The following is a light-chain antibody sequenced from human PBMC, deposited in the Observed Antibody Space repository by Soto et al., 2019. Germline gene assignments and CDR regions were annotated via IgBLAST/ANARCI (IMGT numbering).Light chain of an antibody. CDR3: QHYDNLPFS. CDR2: DAS. V-gene: IGKV1-33*01. Sequence: DIQMTQSPSSLSASVGDRVTITCQASQDISNYLNWYQQKPGKAPKLLIYDASNLETGVPSRFSGSGSGRDFTFTISSLQPEDVATDYCQHYDNLPFSFGPGTKVDIK. CDR1: QDISNY. J-gene: IGKJ3*01.